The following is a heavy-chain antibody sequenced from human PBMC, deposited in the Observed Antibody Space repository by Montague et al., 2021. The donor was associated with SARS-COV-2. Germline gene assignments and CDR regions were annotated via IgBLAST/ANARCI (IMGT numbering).Heavy chain of an antibody. CDR3: ARHGRFSVIVNTPRGAFDI. CDR1: GGSISSGDYY. J-gene: IGHJ3*02. D-gene: IGHD3-22*01. V-gene: IGHV4-61*08. Sequence: SETLSLTCTVSGGSISSGDYYWSWIRQPPGKGLEWIGCIYFSGSTNYNPSLKSRVTISVDTSKNQFSLKLSSVTAADTAVYYCARHGRFSVIVNTPRGAFDIWGQGTMVTVSS. CDR2: IYFSGST.